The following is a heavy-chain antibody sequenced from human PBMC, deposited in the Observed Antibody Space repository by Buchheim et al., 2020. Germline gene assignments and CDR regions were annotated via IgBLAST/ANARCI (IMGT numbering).Heavy chain of an antibody. CDR3: AREVSMIRGLFNY. CDR1: GYTVTSYD. Sequence: QVQLVQSGAVVKTPGASVKVSCKASGYTVTSYDINWVRQATGRGLEWMGWMNPNSGNTGYAQKFQGRVTMTRDTSISTVYMELSSLRSEDTAVYYCAREVSMIRGLFNYWGQGTL. D-gene: IGHD3-10*01. CDR2: MNPNSGNT. J-gene: IGHJ4*02. V-gene: IGHV1-8*01.